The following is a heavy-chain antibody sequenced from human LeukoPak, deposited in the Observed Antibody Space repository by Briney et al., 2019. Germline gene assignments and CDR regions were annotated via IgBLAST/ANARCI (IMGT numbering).Heavy chain of an antibody. CDR3: ARRPGSGLYHFDH. J-gene: IGHJ4*02. Sequence: GGSLRLSCAVSGFTFSNYVMRWVRQAPGKGLEWVSTITGSGGNTYYADSVKGRFTAFRDNSKNTLYLQMNSLRAEDTAVYYCARRPGSGLYHFDHWGQGTLVTVSS. CDR1: GFTFSNYV. D-gene: IGHD6-19*01. CDR2: ITGSGGNT. V-gene: IGHV3-23*01.